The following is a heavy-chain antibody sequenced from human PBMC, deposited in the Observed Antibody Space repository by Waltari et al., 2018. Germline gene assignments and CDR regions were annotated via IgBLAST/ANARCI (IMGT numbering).Heavy chain of an antibody. Sequence: EVQLVESGGGLVKPGGSLRLSCAAPVSTLSTYSMNWGRQAPGKGLEWVSSISSRSYIYYVDSVKGRFTISRDNAKNSLYLQMNSLRAEDTAVYYCGRDVYGDYVGGGGGAFDIWGQGTMVTVSS. J-gene: IGHJ3*02. V-gene: IGHV3-21*01. D-gene: IGHD4-17*01. CDR2: ISSRSYI. CDR1: VSTLSTYS. CDR3: GRDVYGDYVGGGGGAFDI.